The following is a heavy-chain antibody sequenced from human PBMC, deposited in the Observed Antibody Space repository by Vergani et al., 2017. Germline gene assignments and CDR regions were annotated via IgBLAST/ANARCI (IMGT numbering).Heavy chain of an antibody. CDR2: IRNKAYGGTT. D-gene: IGHD5-18*01. CDR1: GFSFGDYA. Sequence: EVQLVESGGGLVPPGRSLRLSCAASGFSFGDYAMTWVRQAPGKGLEWVAFIRNKAYGGTTEYAASVKGRFTISRDDSKRLAYLQLSGLKTEDTAVYFCXRGRGYSFDYSDYWGQGTLVTVSS. CDR3: XRGRGYSFDYSDY. V-gene: IGHV3-49*04. J-gene: IGHJ4*02.